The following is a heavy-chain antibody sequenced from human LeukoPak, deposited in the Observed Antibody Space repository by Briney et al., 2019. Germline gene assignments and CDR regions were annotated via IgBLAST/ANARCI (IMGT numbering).Heavy chain of an antibody. CDR2: MSYDGSNK. D-gene: IGHD2-21*02. CDR3: AKETDGVDAFDI. J-gene: IGHJ3*02. Sequence: AGGSLRLSCAASGFTFSSYGIHWVRQAPGKGLEWVAVMSYDGSNKCYADSVKGRFTISRDNSKNTLYLQMSRLRAEDTAVYYCAKETDGVDAFDIWGQGTMVTVSS. V-gene: IGHV3-30*18. CDR1: GFTFSSYG.